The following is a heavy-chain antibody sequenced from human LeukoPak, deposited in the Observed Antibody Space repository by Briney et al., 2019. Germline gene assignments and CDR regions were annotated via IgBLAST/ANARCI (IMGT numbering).Heavy chain of an antibody. D-gene: IGHD1-26*01. J-gene: IGHJ3*02. Sequence: SVKVSCKASGGTFSSYAISWVRQAPGQGLGWMGRIIPILGIANYAQKFQGRVTITADKSTSTAYMELSSLRSEDTAVYYCAGGVVVGAPGAFDIWGQGTMVTVSS. CDR1: GGTFSSYA. CDR2: IIPILGIA. CDR3: AGGVVVGAPGAFDI. V-gene: IGHV1-69*04.